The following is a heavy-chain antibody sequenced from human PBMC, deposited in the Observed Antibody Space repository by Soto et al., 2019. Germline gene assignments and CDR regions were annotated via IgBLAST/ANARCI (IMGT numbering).Heavy chain of an antibody. CDR3: AREDSIIIPAVSGF. D-gene: IGHD2-2*01. Sequence: SLRLSCTVSGFAFNNYGINWVRQAPGKGLEWVSSISKSDYTYYSDSVKGRFAISRDNAKSSVSLQMNTLRVEDTAVYYCAREDSIIIPAVSGFWGQGTLVTVSS. CDR2: ISKSDYT. V-gene: IGHV3-21*01. J-gene: IGHJ4*02. CDR1: GFAFNNYG.